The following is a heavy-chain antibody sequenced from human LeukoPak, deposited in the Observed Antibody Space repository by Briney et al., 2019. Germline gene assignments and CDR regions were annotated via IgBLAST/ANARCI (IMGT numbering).Heavy chain of an antibody. D-gene: IGHD3-10*01. J-gene: IGHJ4*02. CDR3: ARDYGSGSQGYYFDY. Sequence: SETLSLTCAVSGGSISSGGYSWSWIRQPPGKGLEWIGYIYHSGSTCYNPSLKSRVTISVDKSKNQFSLKLSSVTAADTAVYYCARDYGSGSQGYYFDYWGQGTLVTVSS. V-gene: IGHV4-30-2*01. CDR2: IYHSGST. CDR1: GGSISSGGYS.